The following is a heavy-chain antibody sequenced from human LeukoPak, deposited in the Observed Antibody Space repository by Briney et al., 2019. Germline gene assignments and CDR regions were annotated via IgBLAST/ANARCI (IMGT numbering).Heavy chain of an antibody. J-gene: IGHJ6*02. Sequence: GGSLRLSCAASGFTFSNYDMHWVRQAPGKGLEWVAVISYDGSNKYYADSVKGRFTISRDNSKNTLYLQMNSLRAEDTAVYYCARGVSSSSWYKAYYYYYYGMDVWGQGTTVTVSS. CDR3: ARGVSSSSWYKAYYYYYYGMDV. CDR2: ISYDGSNK. CDR1: GFTFSNYD. D-gene: IGHD6-13*01. V-gene: IGHV3-30*19.